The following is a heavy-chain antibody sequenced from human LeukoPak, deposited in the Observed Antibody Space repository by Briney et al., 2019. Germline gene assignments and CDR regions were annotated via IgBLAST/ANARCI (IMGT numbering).Heavy chain of an antibody. D-gene: IGHD6-6*01. Sequence: PGGSLRLSCAASGFTFTNYVMAWVRQSPGKGLQWVSVISGSGITTYYARSVKGRFTISRDNSKNTLYLQMNSLGGDDTARYYCAKTGLYSSSSRGYFDSWGQGTLVTVSS. CDR3: AKTGLYSSSSRGYFDS. V-gene: IGHV3-23*01. CDR2: ISGSGITT. CDR1: GFTFTNYV. J-gene: IGHJ4*02.